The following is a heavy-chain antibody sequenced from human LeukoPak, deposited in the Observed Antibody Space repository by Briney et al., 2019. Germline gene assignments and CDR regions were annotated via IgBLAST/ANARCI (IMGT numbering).Heavy chain of an antibody. J-gene: IGHJ5*02. D-gene: IGHD6-19*01. CDR1: GYTLTSYG. V-gene: IGHV1-18*01. CDR2: ISAYNGNT. Sequence: GASVKVSCKASGYTLTSYGISWVRQAPGQGLEWMGWISAYNGNTNYAQKLQGRVTMTTDTSTSTAYMELRSLRSDDTAVYYCARDPEILGSSGWYWFDPWGQGTLVTVSS. CDR3: ARDPEILGSSGWYWFDP.